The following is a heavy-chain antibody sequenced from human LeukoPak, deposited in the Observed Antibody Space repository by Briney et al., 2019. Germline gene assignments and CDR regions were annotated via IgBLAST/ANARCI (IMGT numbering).Heavy chain of an antibody. J-gene: IGHJ5*02. V-gene: IGHV1-24*01. CDR1: GYTLTELS. CDR3: ATDTSLVVGATAYGWFDP. Sequence: GASVKVSCKVSGYTLTELSMHWVRQAPGKGLEWMGGFDPEDGETIYAQKFQGRVTMTEDTSTDTAYMELSSLRSEDTAVYYCATDTSLVVGATAYGWFDPWGQGTLVIVSS. CDR2: FDPEDGET. D-gene: IGHD1-26*01.